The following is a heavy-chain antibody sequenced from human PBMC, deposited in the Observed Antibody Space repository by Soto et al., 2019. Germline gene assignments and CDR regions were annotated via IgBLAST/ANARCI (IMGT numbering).Heavy chain of an antibody. J-gene: IGHJ4*02. CDR2: TYYRSKWYN. CDR3: AGARSTWGSTWYFDY. Sequence: SQTLSLTCAISGDSVSSNSAAWNWIRQSPSRGLEWLGRTYYRSKWYNDYAVSVKSRITINPDTSKNQFSLQLNSVTPEDTAVYFCAGARSTWGSTWYFDYWAQRTMVTFS. V-gene: IGHV6-1*01. D-gene: IGHD6-13*01. CDR1: GDSVSSNSAA.